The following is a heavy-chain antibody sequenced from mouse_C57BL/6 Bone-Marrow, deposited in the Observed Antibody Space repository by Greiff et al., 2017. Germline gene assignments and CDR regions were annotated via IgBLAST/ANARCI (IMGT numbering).Heavy chain of an antibody. CDR2: ISDGGSYT. CDR3: ARDGGSSYEFDY. D-gene: IGHD1-1*01. CDR1: GFTFSSYA. Sequence: EVKVVESGGGLVKPGGSLKLSCAASGFTFSSYAMSWVRQTPEKRLEWVATISDGGSYTYYPDNVKGRFTISRDNAKNNLYLQMSHLKSEDTAMYYCARDGGSSYEFDYWGQGTTLTVSS. V-gene: IGHV5-4*01. J-gene: IGHJ2*01.